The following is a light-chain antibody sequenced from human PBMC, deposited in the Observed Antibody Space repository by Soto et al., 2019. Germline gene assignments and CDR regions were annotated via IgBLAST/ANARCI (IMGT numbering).Light chain of an antibody. CDR2: GAS. J-gene: IGKJ2*01. V-gene: IGKV3-20*01. Sequence: EVVLTQSPGTLSLSPGERVTLSCRTSQSVRSTFLAWYQQKPGQAPRLLIYGASTRATGIPDRFSGSGSGKDFTLTISRLEPEDSAVYYCQQYDTSPPTYTFGQGTKLEIK. CDR1: QSVRSTF. CDR3: QQYDTSPPTYT.